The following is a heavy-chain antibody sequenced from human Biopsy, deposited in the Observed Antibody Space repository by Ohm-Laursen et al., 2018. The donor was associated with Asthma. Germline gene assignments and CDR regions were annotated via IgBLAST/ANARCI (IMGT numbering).Heavy chain of an antibody. J-gene: IGHJ4*02. D-gene: IGHD1-26*01. CDR1: GGSISSGDYY. Sequence: SQTLSLTCTVSGGSISSGDYYWSWIRQPPGRGLEWIGYIYYSGNTYYNPSLKSRVTISLDTSNNQFSLRLSSVTAADTAVYYCARLWDEVDCWGQGTLVTVSS. CDR3: ARLWDEVDC. V-gene: IGHV4-30-4*01. CDR2: IYYSGNT.